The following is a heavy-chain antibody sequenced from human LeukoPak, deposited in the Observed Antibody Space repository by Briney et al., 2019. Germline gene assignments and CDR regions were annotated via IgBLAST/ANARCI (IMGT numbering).Heavy chain of an antibody. CDR3: TRGSLSGSSRDY. V-gene: IGHV1-8*02. CDR1: GYTFTGND. D-gene: IGHD1-26*01. J-gene: IGHJ4*02. Sequence: ASVRVSCKTSGYTFTGNDINWVRQATGQGLEWMGWMNPNTGDTGYAQKFQGRVTMTRNSSIDTAYMELGGLRSEDTAVYYCTRGSLSGSSRDYWGQGTLLTVSS. CDR2: MNPNTGDT.